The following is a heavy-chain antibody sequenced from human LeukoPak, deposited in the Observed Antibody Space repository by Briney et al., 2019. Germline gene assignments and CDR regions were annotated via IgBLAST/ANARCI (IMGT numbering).Heavy chain of an antibody. Sequence: GGSLRLSCAASGLTLNTYSMNWVRQAPGKGLEWVSYISSSSATIYYADSVKGRFTISRDNAKNSLYLQMDSLRAEDTAVYYCARGYLIVATRGYYYSYMDVWGKGTTVTVS. J-gene: IGHJ6*03. D-gene: IGHD5-12*01. CDR3: ARGYLIVATRGYYYSYMDV. V-gene: IGHV3-48*01. CDR1: GLTLNTYS. CDR2: ISSSSATI.